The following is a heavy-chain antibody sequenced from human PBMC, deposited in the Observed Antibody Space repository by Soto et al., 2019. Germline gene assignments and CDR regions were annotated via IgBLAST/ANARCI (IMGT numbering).Heavy chain of an antibody. CDR2: IDPSGSYT. Sequence: GESLKISCQGSGYRFSSYWITWVRQKPGKGLEWMGRIDPSGSYTNYSASFEGHVTISADKANSTAYLQWSSLKASDSAMYYCARDQGSGYFARVWFDPWGQGTLVTVSS. CDR3: ARDQGSGYFARVWFDP. V-gene: IGHV5-10-1*01. D-gene: IGHD3-22*01. J-gene: IGHJ5*02. CDR1: GYRFSSYW.